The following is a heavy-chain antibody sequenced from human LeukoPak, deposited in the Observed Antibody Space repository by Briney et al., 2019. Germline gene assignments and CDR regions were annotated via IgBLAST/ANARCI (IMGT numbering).Heavy chain of an antibody. Sequence: GGSLGLSCAASGFTFSSYAMSWVRQAPGKGLEWVSSISGNAGSTYYADSVKGRFTISRDNSKNTLYLQINSLRAEDTAVYYCATRVSWDSRSAAPGSHYYFYYYMDVWGNGTTVTVSS. CDR3: ATRVSWDSRSAAPGSHYYFYYYMDV. D-gene: IGHD6-13*01. CDR1: GFTFSSYA. CDR2: ISGNAGST. V-gene: IGHV3-23*01. J-gene: IGHJ6*03.